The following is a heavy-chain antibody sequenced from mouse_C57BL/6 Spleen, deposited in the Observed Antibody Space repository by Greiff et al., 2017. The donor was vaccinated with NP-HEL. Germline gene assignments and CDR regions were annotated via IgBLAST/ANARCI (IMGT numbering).Heavy chain of an antibody. J-gene: IGHJ2*01. CDR3: AKEGGSGYYFDY. V-gene: IGHV1-82*01. Sequence: QVQLQQSGPELVKPGASVKISCKASGYAFSSSWMNWVKQRPGKGLEWIGRIYPGDGDTNYNGKFKGKATLTADKSSSTAYMQLSSLTSEDSAVYFCAKEGGSGYYFDYWGQGTTRTVSS. CDR2: IYPGDGDT. D-gene: IGHD3-2*02. CDR1: GYAFSSSW.